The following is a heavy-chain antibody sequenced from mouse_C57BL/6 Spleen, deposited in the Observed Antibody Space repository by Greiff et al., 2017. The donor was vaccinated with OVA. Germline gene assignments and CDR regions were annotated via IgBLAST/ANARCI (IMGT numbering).Heavy chain of an antibody. V-gene: IGHV5-6*01. CDR2: ISSGGSYT. CDR1: GFTFSSYG. D-gene: IGHD4-1*01. CDR3: ARELGRYFDY. J-gene: IGHJ2*01. Sequence: EVNVVESGGDLVKPGGSLKLSCAASGFTFSSYGMSWVRQTPDKRLEWVATISSGGSYTYYPDSVKGRFTISRDNAKNTLYLQMSSLKSEDTAMYYCARELGRYFDYWGQGTTLTVSS.